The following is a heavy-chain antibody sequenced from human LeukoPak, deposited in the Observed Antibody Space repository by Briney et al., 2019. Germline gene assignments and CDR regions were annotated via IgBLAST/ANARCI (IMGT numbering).Heavy chain of an antibody. V-gene: IGHV1-2*02. D-gene: IGHD4-23*01. Sequence: ASVKVSCKASGYTFTGYYIHWVRQAPGQGLEWMSWINPNSGGTNYPQKFQGRVSVTRDTSISTVYMELSRLTYDDTAVYYCVRDLATVATPYFDYWGQGALVTVSS. CDR3: VRDLATVATPYFDY. CDR1: GYTFTGYY. CDR2: INPNSGGT. J-gene: IGHJ4*02.